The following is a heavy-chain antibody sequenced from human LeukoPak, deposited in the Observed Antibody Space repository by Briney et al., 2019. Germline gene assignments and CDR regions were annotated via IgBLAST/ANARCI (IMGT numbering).Heavy chain of an antibody. Sequence: GGSLRLSCAASGFTFSSYWMSWVRQAPGKGLEWVSAVRGGSGNTYYADSVKGRFTISRDNSKNMLYLQMNSLRAEDTAVYYCAKGHCDCEGYYYFDYWGQGTLVTVSS. CDR2: VRGGSGNT. CDR1: GFTFSSYW. CDR3: AKGHCDCEGYYYFDY. J-gene: IGHJ4*02. V-gene: IGHV3-23*01. D-gene: IGHD2-21*01.